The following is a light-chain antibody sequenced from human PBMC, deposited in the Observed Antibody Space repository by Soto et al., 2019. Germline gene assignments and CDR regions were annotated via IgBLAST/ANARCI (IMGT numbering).Light chain of an antibody. CDR3: QSYDISLSAWV. V-gene: IGLV1-40*01. Sequence: QSVLTQPPSVSGAPGQRVAISCTGSTSNIGAGYDVHWYQQLPGAAPKVLIYRNTIRPSGVPDRFAGSKSGTSASLAITGLQAEDEADYYCQSYDISLSAWVFGGGTKVTVL. CDR1: TSNIGAGYD. J-gene: IGLJ2*01. CDR2: RNT.